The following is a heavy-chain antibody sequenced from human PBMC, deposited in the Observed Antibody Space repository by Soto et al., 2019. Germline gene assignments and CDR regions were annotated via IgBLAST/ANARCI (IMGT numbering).Heavy chain of an antibody. J-gene: IGHJ4*02. D-gene: IGHD5-18*01. Sequence: GGSLRLSCAASRFTFSNYAMSWVRQAPGEGLEWVSTITDSAASTYYADSVKGRCTISRDNSKNTLDLQINSLRAEDTAVYYCAKGRGYSYGYPFDYWGQGTLVTVSS. CDR3: AKGRGYSYGYPFDY. CDR2: ITDSAAST. CDR1: RFTFSNYA. V-gene: IGHV3-23*01.